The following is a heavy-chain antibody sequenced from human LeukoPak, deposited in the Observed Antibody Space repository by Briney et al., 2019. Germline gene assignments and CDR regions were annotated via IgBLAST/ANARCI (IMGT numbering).Heavy chain of an antibody. CDR2: IYHRGST. D-gene: IGHD3-22*01. CDR1: GNSISSDDW. Sequence: SETLSLTCTVSGNSISSDDWWTWVRQPPGRGLECIGEIYHRGSTNCNPSLKSRVTISIDKSRNQFSLMLSSVTAADTAVYYCARRQYYDSTGYFVYWGQGTLVTVSS. CDR3: ARRQYYDSTGYFVY. V-gene: IGHV4-4*02. J-gene: IGHJ4*02.